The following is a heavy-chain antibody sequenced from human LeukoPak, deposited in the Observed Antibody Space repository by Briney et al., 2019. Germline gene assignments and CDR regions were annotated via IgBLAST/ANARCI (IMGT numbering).Heavy chain of an antibody. D-gene: IGHD2-15*01. V-gene: IGHV4-4*07. CDR1: GGSISSYY. J-gene: IGHJ6*03. CDR2: IYTSGST. CDR3: AREKIVVVVAAPGYYYCMDV. Sequence: SETLSLTCTVSGGSISSYYWSWIRQPAGKGLEWIGRIYTSGSTNYNPSLKSRVTISVDKSKNQFSLKLSSVTAADTAVYYCAREKIVVVVAAPGYYYCMDVWGKGTTVTVSS.